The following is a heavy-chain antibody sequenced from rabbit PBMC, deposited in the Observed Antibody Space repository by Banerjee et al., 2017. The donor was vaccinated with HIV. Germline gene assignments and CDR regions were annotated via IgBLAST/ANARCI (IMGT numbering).Heavy chain of an antibody. V-gene: IGHV1S40*01. D-gene: IGHD8-1*01. CDR1: GFSFSSSNY. CDR2: MDAGSSGTT. J-gene: IGHJ4*01. CDR3: ARDFAGSSYYNL. Sequence: QSLEESGGDLVKPGASLTLTCTASGFSFSSSNYMCWVRQAPGKGLEWIACMDAGSSGTTNYASWAKGRFTISKTSSTTVTLQMTSLTAADTATYFCARDFAGSSYYNLWGPGTLVT.